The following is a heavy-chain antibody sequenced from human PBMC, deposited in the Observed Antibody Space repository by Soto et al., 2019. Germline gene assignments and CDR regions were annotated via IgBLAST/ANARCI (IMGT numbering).Heavy chain of an antibody. Sequence: EVQLLEAGGGLVQPGGSLRLSCAASGFTFSSYALSWVRQAPGKGLEWVSVISGSGGSTYYAESVKGRFTISRDNSKNTLYLKMNSLRADDTAVYYCAKSCGWFHPFDFWGQGTLVTVSS. J-gene: IGHJ4*02. CDR2: ISGSGGST. CDR3: AKSCGWFHPFDF. CDR1: GFTFSSYA. D-gene: IGHD6-19*01. V-gene: IGHV3-23*01.